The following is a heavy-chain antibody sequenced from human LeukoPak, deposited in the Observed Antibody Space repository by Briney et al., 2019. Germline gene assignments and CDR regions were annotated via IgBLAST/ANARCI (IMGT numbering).Heavy chain of an antibody. CDR3: AKGVGQQLPFDY. D-gene: IGHD4-11*01. CDR2: VKQDGSVK. CDR1: GFTFSSYW. J-gene: IGHJ4*02. Sequence: GGSLRLSCAASGFTFSSYWMGWVRQAPGKGLEWVANVKQDGSVKNYVDSVKGRFTISRDNAKNSLYLQMNSLRSEDTAMFYCAKGVGQQLPFDYWGQGTLVTVSS. V-gene: IGHV3-7*04.